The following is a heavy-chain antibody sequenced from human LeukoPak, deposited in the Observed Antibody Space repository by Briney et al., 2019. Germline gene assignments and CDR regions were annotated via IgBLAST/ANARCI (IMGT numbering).Heavy chain of an antibody. D-gene: IGHD3-9*01. CDR3: ATLFTPYYDILTGYSSYGMDV. CDR2: ISSNSIYI. Sequence: GGSLRLSCAASGFTFSSYSMNWVRQAPGKGLEWVSSISSNSIYIYYADSVKGRFTISRDNSKNTLYLQMNSLRAEDTAVYYCATLFTPYYDILTGYSSYGMDVWGQGTTVTVSS. V-gene: IGHV3-21*04. J-gene: IGHJ6*02. CDR1: GFTFSSYS.